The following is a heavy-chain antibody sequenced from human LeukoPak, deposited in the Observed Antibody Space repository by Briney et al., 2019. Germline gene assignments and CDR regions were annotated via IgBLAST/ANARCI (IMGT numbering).Heavy chain of an antibody. CDR3: AKSYRPHDSREHGYINFDV. CDR2: SCGSGDRT. J-gene: IGHJ3*01. CDR1: GFSFSRYA. Sequence: GGSLRLSCAASGFSFSRYAMSWVRQPPGKGLEWVSASCGSGDRTFYADSVKGRFTISRDNSKNTLYVQMSSLRDDDTAVYYCAKSYRPHDSREHGYINFDVWGEGRMVTVSS. D-gene: IGHD3-22*01. V-gene: IGHV3-23*01.